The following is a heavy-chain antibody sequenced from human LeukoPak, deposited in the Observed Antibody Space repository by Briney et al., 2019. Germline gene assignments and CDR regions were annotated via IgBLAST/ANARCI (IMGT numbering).Heavy chain of an antibody. Sequence: GGSLRLSCAASGFTFTNYAMSWVRQTPGKGLEWVSGISGNTGSTHYADSVKGRFTISRDDSKNTLYLQMNSLRAEDTAVYHCAKAYNSGWYHFDYWGQGTLVTVSS. J-gene: IGHJ4*02. CDR2: ISGNTGST. CDR1: GFTFTNYA. CDR3: AKAYNSGWYHFDY. V-gene: IGHV3-23*01. D-gene: IGHD6-19*01.